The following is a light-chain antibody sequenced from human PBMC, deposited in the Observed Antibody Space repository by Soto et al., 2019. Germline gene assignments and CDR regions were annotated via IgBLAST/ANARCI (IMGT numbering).Light chain of an antibody. Sequence: DIQMTQSPSTLSASVRDRVAITCRASQSISNWLAWYQQKPGKAPNLLIYKASNLERGVPSMFSGSGSGTEFTLTISSLQPDDFATYYCKQYNSYVYTFGQMTKLEIK. CDR3: KQYNSYVYT. CDR2: KAS. V-gene: IGKV1-5*03. J-gene: IGKJ2*01. CDR1: QSISNW.